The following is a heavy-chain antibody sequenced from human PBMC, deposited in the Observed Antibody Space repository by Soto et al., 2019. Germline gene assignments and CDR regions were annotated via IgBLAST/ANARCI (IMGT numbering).Heavy chain of an antibody. CDR3: TIVRLADSALDP. CDR1: GFIFSNNG. V-gene: IGHV3-30*01. D-gene: IGHD3-10*02. J-gene: IGHJ5*02. Sequence: QVQLVESGGGVVQPGGSLRLSCVGSGFIFSNNGMHWVRQTPGKGLEWVAFMSYDGSDTVYADSVKGPVTISRDNSNNTLFLHMTNLRAENTAMYSSTIVRLADSALDPWGQGTLVTVSS. CDR2: MSYDGSDT.